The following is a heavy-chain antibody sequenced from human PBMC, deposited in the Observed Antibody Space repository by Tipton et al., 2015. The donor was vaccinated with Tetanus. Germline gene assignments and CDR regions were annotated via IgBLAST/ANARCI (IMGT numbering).Heavy chain of an antibody. D-gene: IGHD1-1*01. CDR3: ARAGTTTDAFDI. J-gene: IGHJ3*02. V-gene: IGHV3-21*01. Sequence: SLRLSCAASGFTFSSYSMNWVRQAPGKGLEWVSSISSSSSYIYYADSVKGRFTISRDNAKNSLYLQMNSLRAEDTAVYYCARAGTTTDAFDIWGQGTMVTVSS. CDR2: ISSSSSYI. CDR1: GFTFSSYS.